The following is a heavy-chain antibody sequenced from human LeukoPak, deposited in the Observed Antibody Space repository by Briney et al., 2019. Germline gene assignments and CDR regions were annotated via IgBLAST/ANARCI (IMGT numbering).Heavy chain of an antibody. CDR3: ARADGLLWFGEEDY. J-gene: IGHJ4*02. Sequence: SETLSLTCTVSGYSISSGYYWGWIRQPPGKGLEWIGSIYHSGSTYYNPSLKSRVTISVDTSKNQFSLKLSSVTAADTAVYYCARADGLLWFGEEDYWGQGTLVTVSS. V-gene: IGHV4-38-2*02. D-gene: IGHD3-10*01. CDR1: GYSISSGYY. CDR2: IYHSGST.